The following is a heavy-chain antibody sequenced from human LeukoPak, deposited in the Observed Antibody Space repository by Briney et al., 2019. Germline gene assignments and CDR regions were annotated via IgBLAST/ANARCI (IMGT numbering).Heavy chain of an antibody. CDR2: INPNSGGT. Sequence: GASVKVSCKASGYTFTSYGISGVRQAPGQGLDGMGWINPNSGGTNYAQKFQGRVTMTRDTSISTAYMDLSRLRSDDTAVYYCARVNLYDYVWGSYRPWGQGTLVTVSS. J-gene: IGHJ5*02. CDR3: ARVNLYDYVWGSYRP. CDR1: GYTFTSYG. D-gene: IGHD3-16*02. V-gene: IGHV1-2*02.